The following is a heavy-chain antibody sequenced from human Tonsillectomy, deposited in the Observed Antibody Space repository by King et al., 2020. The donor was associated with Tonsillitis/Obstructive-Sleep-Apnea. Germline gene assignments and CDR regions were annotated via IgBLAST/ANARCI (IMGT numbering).Heavy chain of an antibody. J-gene: IGHJ5*02. D-gene: IGHD2-15*01. CDR1: GFTVSNNY. Sequence: VQLVESGGGLVQPGGSLRLSCAASGFTVSNNYMTWVRQAPERGLEWVSVIYIDGRTYYADYVKGRFTISRHNSKNTQYLQMNTLRAEDTAVYYCARGYCSGGSCYSDCFDPWGQGTLVTVSS. CDR3: ARGYCSGGSCYSDCFDP. CDR2: IYIDGRT. V-gene: IGHV3-53*04.